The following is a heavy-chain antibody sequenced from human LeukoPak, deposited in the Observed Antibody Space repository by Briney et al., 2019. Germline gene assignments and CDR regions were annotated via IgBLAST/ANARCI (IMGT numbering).Heavy chain of an antibody. CDR1: GFTFSSYA. D-gene: IGHD5-18*01. CDR2: ITASGGNT. Sequence: GGSLRLSCAASGFTFSSYAMGWVRQAPGKGLEWVSAITASGGNTYYADSVKGRFTISRDNSKNTLYLQVNSLRAEDTAVYYCAKGNGYSYGRYYFDYWGQGNLVTVSS. CDR3: AKGNGYSYGRYYFDY. V-gene: IGHV3-23*01. J-gene: IGHJ4*02.